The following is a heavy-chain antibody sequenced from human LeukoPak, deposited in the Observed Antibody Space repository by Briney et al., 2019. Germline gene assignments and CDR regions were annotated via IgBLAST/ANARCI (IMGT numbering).Heavy chain of an antibody. CDR2: IYYSGST. CDR1: GGSISSYY. J-gene: IGHJ4*02. CDR3: AREIVGGTGGFDY. Sequence: SETLSLTCTVSGGSISSYYWSWIRQPPGKGLEWIGYIYYSGSTNYNPSLKSRVTISVDTSKNQFSLKLSSVTAADTAVYYCAREIVGGTGGFDYWGQGTLVTVSS. D-gene: IGHD1-26*01. V-gene: IGHV4-59*12.